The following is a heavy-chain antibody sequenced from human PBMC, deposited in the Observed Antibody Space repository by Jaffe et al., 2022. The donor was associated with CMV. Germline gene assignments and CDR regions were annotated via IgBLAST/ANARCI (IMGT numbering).Heavy chain of an antibody. Sequence: QLQLQESGPGLVKPSETLSLTCTVSGGSISSSSYYWGWIRQPPGKGLEWIGSIYYSGSTYYNPSLKSRVTISVDTSKNQFSLKLSSVTAADTAVYYCARPMIGSSSWYLWGQGTLVTVSS. J-gene: IGHJ4*02. D-gene: IGHD6-13*01. CDR1: GGSISSSSYY. CDR3: ARPMIGSSSWYL. V-gene: IGHV4-39*01. CDR2: IYYSGST.